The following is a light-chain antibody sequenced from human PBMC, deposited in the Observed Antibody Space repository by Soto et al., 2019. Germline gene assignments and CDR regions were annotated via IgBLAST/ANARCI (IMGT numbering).Light chain of an antibody. Sequence: DIQMTQSPSTLSASVGDRVTITCRASQSISNWLAWYQQKPGKAPKLLIYRASNLEGGVPSRFSGSGSGTEFPLTISSLQPDDFATYYCQQYDNYSRTFGQGTKVEI. J-gene: IGKJ1*01. CDR3: QQYDNYSRT. CDR1: QSISNW. CDR2: RAS. V-gene: IGKV1-5*03.